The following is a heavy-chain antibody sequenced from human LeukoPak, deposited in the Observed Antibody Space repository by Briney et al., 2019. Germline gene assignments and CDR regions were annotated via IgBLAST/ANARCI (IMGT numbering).Heavy chain of an antibody. Sequence: PSETLSLTCTVSGGSISSYYWSWIRQPPGKGLEWIGYIYYGGSTNYNPSLKSRVTISVDTSKNQFSLKLSSVTAADTAVYYCARDHIYCSSTSCYHYYYYGMDVWGQGTTVTVSS. CDR3: ARDHIYCSSTSCYHYYYYGMDV. CDR2: IYYGGST. D-gene: IGHD2-2*01. V-gene: IGHV4-59*12. CDR1: GGSISSYY. J-gene: IGHJ6*02.